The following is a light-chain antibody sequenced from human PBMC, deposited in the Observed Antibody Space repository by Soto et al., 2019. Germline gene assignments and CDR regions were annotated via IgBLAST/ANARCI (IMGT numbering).Light chain of an antibody. J-gene: IGLJ3*02. CDR3: ATRDNSLSRWV. Sequence: QSALTQPPSASGTPGQRVTISCSGSSSNIGTNYVYWYKQLPGTAPKLLIYCNDQRPSGVPDRLSGSKPGTSASLAISGLRSEDEADYYCATRDNSLSRWVFGGGTKLTVL. CDR1: SSNIGTNY. V-gene: IGLV1-47*02. CDR2: CND.